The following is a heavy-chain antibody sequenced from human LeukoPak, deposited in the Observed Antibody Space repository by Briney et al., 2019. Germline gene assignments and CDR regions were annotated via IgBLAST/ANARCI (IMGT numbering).Heavy chain of an antibody. CDR3: ARGLSEAYDFWSGYYIS. J-gene: IGHJ5*02. V-gene: IGHV1-69*01. CDR2: IIPIFGTA. Sequence: GSSVKVSCKASGGTFSSYAISWVRQAPGQGLEWMGGIIPIFGTANYAQKFQGRVTITADESTSTAYMELSSLRSEDTAVYYCARGLSEAYDFWSGYYISWGQGTLVTVSS. CDR1: GGTFSSYA. D-gene: IGHD3-3*01.